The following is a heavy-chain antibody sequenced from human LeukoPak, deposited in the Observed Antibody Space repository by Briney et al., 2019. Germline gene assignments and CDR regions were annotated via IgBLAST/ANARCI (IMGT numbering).Heavy chain of an antibody. J-gene: IGHJ4*02. D-gene: IGHD2-2*01. CDR1: GGSFSGYY. CDR2: IDHSGST. Sequence: SEALSLTCAVYGGSFSGYYWSWIRQPPGKGLEWIGEIDHSGSTNYNPSLKSRVTMSADTPKNQFSLRLRSVTAADTAVYYCASRGVPAATNLAYWGQGTLVTVSS. CDR3: ASRGVPAATNLAY. V-gene: IGHV4-34*01.